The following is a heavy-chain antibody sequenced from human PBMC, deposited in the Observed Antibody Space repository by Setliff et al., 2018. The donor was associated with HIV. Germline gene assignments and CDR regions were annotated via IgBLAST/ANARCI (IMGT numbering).Heavy chain of an antibody. D-gene: IGHD3-3*01. V-gene: IGHV4-59*11. J-gene: IGHJ5*02. CDR3: SRTYYDFWSGSYSYKWFYP. Sequence: PSETLSLTCTVSGGSISSHYCSSIRPPPGKGLEWIGYIYYSGFTNYNPSLKSRGTISIYTSKNHFSLKLSSVTAAVTAFYYCSRTYYDFWSGSYSYKWFYPWGQGTLVTVSS. CDR1: GGSISSHY. CDR2: IYYSGFT.